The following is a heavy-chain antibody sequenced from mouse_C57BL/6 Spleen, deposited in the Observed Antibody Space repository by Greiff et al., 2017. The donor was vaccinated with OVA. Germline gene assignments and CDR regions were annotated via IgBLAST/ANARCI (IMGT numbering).Heavy chain of an antibody. Sequence: VKLMESGPELVKPGASVKISCKASGYAFSSSWMNWVKQRPGKGLEWIGRIYPGDGDTNYNGKFKGKATLTADKSSSTAYMQLSSLTSEDSAVYFCARDDYDALYYFDYWGQGTTLTVSS. CDR2: IYPGDGDT. V-gene: IGHV1-82*01. D-gene: IGHD2-4*01. CDR3: ARDDYDALYYFDY. J-gene: IGHJ2*01. CDR1: GYAFSSSW.